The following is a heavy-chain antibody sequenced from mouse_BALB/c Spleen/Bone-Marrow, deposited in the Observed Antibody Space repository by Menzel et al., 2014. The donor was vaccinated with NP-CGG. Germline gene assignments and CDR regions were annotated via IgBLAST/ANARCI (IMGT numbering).Heavy chain of an antibody. CDR1: GDSITNAY. J-gene: IGHJ2*01. CDR2: ISYSGNT. CDR3: ARGTGYYFDY. V-gene: IGHV3-8*02. Sequence: EVKLMESGPSLVKPSQPLSLTCSVTGDSITNAYWNWIRKFPGNKIDYMGYISYSGNTYYNPSLKSRISITRDTSKNQFYLQLNSVTTEDTATYFCARGTGYYFDYWGQGTTLTVSS. D-gene: IGHD3-3*01.